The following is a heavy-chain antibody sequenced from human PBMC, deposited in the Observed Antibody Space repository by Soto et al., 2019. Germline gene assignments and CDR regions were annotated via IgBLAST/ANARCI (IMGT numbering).Heavy chain of an antibody. CDR3: AKTAVGAKGLFAC. D-gene: IGHD1-26*01. J-gene: IGHJ4*02. Sequence: EVQLLESGGGLVQPGGSLRLSCAASGITFSSYAFSWVRQATGKGLEWVSGISGSGNSTYYADSVKGRFSFSRDNSKNTVYLQMNSLRVEDTAGYYWAKTAVGAKGLFACWGQGTLVTVSS. CDR2: ISGSGNST. V-gene: IGHV3-23*01. CDR1: GITFSSYA.